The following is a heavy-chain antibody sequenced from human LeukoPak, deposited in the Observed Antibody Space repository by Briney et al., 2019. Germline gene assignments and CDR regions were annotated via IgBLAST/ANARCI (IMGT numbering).Heavy chain of an antibody. Sequence: GASVKLSCTASGYIFTNHAMQWVRQAPGQRLEWMGWINAGNGDTKYSQNFQGRFTITRDTSAGTVYMDLSSLRYEDTAVYYCARGFWNRGTWGPYYFDYWGQGTLVTVSS. V-gene: IGHV1-3*01. J-gene: IGHJ4*02. D-gene: IGHD3-3*01. CDR3: ARGFWNRGTWGPYYFDY. CDR1: GYIFTNHA. CDR2: INAGNGDT.